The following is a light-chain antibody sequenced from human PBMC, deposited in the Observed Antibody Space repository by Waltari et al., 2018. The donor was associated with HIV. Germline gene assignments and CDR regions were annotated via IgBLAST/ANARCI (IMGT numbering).Light chain of an antibody. CDR1: IRQVGTYNF. V-gene: IGLV2-11*01. Sequence: QSTLTQPPSVSGSPGQSVTISCAGSIRQVGTYNFVSWYHHKSGEAPRLILYDVNRRPSGVPVRFSGAKSGDTASLISSGLQAEDEVDFYCCSYGGSGSFVFGGGTRVTVL. CDR3: CSYGGSGSFV. J-gene: IGLJ2*01. CDR2: DVN.